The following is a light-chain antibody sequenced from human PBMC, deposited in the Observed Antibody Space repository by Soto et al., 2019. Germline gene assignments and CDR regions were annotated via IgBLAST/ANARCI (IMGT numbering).Light chain of an antibody. J-gene: IGKJ1*01. Sequence: DIHMTQAPSTLSAPVGDRVTITCRASQSINAWLAWYQQKPGKAPKLLIYDVSTLASGVPSRFSGSASGTEFTLTIRNLESDDFASYYCQQYHRYSTFGQGTRVDIK. CDR2: DVS. V-gene: IGKV1-5*01. CDR1: QSINAW. CDR3: QQYHRYST.